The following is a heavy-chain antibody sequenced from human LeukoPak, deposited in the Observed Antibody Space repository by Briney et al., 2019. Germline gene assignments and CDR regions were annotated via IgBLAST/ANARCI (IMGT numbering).Heavy chain of an antibody. CDR3: AKTPFRSSSTSCSTAY. Sequence: GGSLRLSCAASGFTFSSYAMSWVRQAPGKWLEWVSSISGSGGSTYYADSVKGRFTISRDNSKNTLYLQMNSLRAEDTAVYYCAKTPFRSSSTSCSTAYWGQGTLVTVSS. CDR1: GFTFSSYA. CDR2: ISGSGGST. J-gene: IGHJ4*02. D-gene: IGHD2-2*01. V-gene: IGHV3-23*01.